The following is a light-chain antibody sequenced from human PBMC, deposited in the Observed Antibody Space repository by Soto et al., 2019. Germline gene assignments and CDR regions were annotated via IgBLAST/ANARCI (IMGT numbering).Light chain of an antibody. CDR2: DAS. Sequence: DIQMTQSPSALSASVGDRVTITCQASQAISNYLNWYQQKPGKAPDLLIYDASELERGVPSRFSGSGFGTDFSFTISSLQPEDVATYYCQQYDDMPLTFGGGTKVDIK. CDR3: QQYDDMPLT. J-gene: IGKJ4*01. CDR1: QAISNY. V-gene: IGKV1-33*01.